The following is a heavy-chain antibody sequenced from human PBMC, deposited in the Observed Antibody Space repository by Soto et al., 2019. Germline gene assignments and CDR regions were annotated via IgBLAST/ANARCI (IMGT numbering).Heavy chain of an antibody. V-gene: IGHV3-30-3*01. Sequence: GGSLRLSCAASGFTFSSYAMHWVRQAPGKGLEWVAVISYDGSNKYYADSVKGRFTISRGNYNNTLYLKMNSLRAEDTAVYYCSREAPGPYWGHGTLDNVSS. CDR3: SREAPGPY. J-gene: IGHJ4*01. CDR2: ISYDGSNK. CDR1: GFTFSSYA.